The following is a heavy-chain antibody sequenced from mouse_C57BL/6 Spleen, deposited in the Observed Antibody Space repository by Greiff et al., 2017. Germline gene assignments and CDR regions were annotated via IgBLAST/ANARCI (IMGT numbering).Heavy chain of an antibody. CDR3: AREGRGNYYFDY. J-gene: IGHJ2*01. CDR2: IYPGGGYT. Sequence: QVQLKQSGAELVRPGTSVKMSCKASGYTFTNYWIGWAKQRPGHGLEWIGDIYPGGGYTNYNEKFKGKATLTADKSSSTAYMQFSSLTSEDSAIYYCAREGRGNYYFDYWGQGTTLTVSS. CDR1: GYTFTNYW. V-gene: IGHV1-63*01. D-gene: IGHD3-3*01.